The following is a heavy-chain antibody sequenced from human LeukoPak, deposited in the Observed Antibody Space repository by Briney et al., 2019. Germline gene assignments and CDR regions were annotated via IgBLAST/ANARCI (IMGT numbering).Heavy chain of an antibody. D-gene: IGHD2-2*02. CDR3: VSIYGDY. V-gene: IGHV3-7*05. J-gene: IGHJ4*02. CDR2: IKPDGNEQ. Sequence: GGSLRLSCAASGFTFSSYWMTWVRQAPGKGLEWVANIKPDGNEQHYVDSVKGRFTISRDNAKNSLYLQVDSLRAEDTAVYYCVSIYGDYWGQGTLVTVSS. CDR1: GFTFSSYW.